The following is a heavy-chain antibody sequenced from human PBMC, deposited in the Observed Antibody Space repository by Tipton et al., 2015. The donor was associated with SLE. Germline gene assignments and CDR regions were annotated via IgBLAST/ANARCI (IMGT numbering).Heavy chain of an antibody. CDR3: ARVPDH. J-gene: IGHJ4*02. V-gene: IGHV4-59*11. Sequence: TLSLTCTVSGDSMKSHYWTWIRQPPGKGLEYIGYIFSSGTTNYNPSLKSRVTISVDTSKNQFSLRLTSVTAADTAVYYCARVPDHWGQGTLVTVSS. CDR2: IFSSGTT. CDR1: GDSMKSHY.